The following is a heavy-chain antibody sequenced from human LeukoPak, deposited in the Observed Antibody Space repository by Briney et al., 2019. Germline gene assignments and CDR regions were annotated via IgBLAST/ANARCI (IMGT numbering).Heavy chain of an antibody. D-gene: IGHD2-2*01. Sequence: PQTLSLTCTVSGGSISSGDYYWSWIRQPPGKGLEWIGYIYYSGSTYYNPSLKSRVTISVDTSKNQFSLKLSSVTAADTAVYYCARALGYCSSTSCPLDYWGQGTLVTVSS. J-gene: IGHJ4*02. CDR1: GGSISSGDYY. CDR2: IYYSGST. V-gene: IGHV4-30-4*01. CDR3: ARALGYCSSTSCPLDY.